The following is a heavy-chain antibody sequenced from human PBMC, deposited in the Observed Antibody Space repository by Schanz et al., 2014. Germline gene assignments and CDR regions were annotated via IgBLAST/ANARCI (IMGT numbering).Heavy chain of an antibody. Sequence: EVQLVESGGGLVQPGGSLRLSCAASGFTFSNYWMTWVRQAPGKGLEWVANIKQDESEKYYVDSVKGRFTISRDNAKNSLYLQMNGLRAEDTAVYYYAQSLEACPGGRWSRGYIAFWGQGTLXTVSS. J-gene: IGHJ4*02. D-gene: IGHD2-15*01. CDR3: AQSLEACPGGRWSRGYIAF. CDR2: IKQDESEK. V-gene: IGHV3-7*05. CDR1: GFTFSNYW.